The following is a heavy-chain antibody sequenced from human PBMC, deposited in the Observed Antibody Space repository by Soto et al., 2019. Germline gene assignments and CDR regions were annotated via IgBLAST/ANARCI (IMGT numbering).Heavy chain of an antibody. J-gene: IGHJ6*03. CDR1: GDSVRNQY. Sequence: QVQMQESGPGLVKPSETLSLTCTVSGDSVRNQYWSWIRRPPGRGLEWIGYIYRSGSTKYNPSLKSRLNISVDTSKHQFSLKLSSVTAADTAVYYCARTLDYGHMDVWGKGTTVTVSS. CDR2: IYRSGST. CDR3: ARTLDYGHMDV. V-gene: IGHV4-4*09. D-gene: IGHD3-16*01.